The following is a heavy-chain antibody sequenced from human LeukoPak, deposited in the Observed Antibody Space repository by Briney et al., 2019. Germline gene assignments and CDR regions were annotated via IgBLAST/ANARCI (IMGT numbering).Heavy chain of an antibody. V-gene: IGHV3-74*01. CDR3: ARVPPYNWNPDY. D-gene: IGHD1-20*01. CDR2: INSDGSST. Sequence: GGSLRLXCAASGFTFSSYWMHWDRQAPGKGLVWVSRINSDGSSTSYADSVKGRFTISRDNAKNTLYLQMNSLRAEDTAVYYSARVPPYNWNPDYWGQGTLVTVSS. J-gene: IGHJ4*02. CDR1: GFTFSSYW.